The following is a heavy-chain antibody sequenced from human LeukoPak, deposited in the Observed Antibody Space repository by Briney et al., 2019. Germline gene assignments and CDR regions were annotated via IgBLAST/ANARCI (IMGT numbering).Heavy chain of an antibody. J-gene: IGHJ4*02. D-gene: IGHD3-10*01. CDR2: IYHSGST. CDR1: GGSISSGGYS. Sequence: SQNLSLTCAVSGGSISSGGYSWSWIRQPPGKGLEWIGYIYHSGSTYYNPSLKSRVTISVDRSKNQFSLKLSSVTAADTAAYYCARGAQWFGELFDYWGQGTLVTVSS. V-gene: IGHV4-30-2*01. CDR3: ARGAQWFGELFDY.